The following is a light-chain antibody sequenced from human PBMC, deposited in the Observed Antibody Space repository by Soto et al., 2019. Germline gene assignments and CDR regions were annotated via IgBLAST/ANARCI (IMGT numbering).Light chain of an antibody. J-gene: IGKJ4*01. CDR3: QQYYNTPLT. CDR1: QSVLYSSNNRNY. V-gene: IGKV4-1*01. Sequence: DIVMTQSPDSLAVSLSERVTINCKSSQSVLYSSNNRNYLAWFQQKPGQPPKLLIYWASTRESGVPDRFSGSGSGTDFTLTISGLQAEDVAVYYCQQYYNTPLTFGGGTKVDI. CDR2: WAS.